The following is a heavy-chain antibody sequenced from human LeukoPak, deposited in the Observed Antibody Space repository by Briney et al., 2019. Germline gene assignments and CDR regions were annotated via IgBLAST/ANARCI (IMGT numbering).Heavy chain of an antibody. J-gene: IGHJ5*02. CDR2: INGGGNSI. CDR1: GFTFSSHW. CDR3: ATTTVTTGP. Sequence: PGGSLRLSCAASGFTFSSHWMHWLRQAPGKGLVWVARINGGGNSITYADSMKGRFTISRDNAKNTVYLQMSSLRAEDTAVYYCATTTVTTGPWGQGTLVTVSS. D-gene: IGHD4-17*01. V-gene: IGHV3-74*01.